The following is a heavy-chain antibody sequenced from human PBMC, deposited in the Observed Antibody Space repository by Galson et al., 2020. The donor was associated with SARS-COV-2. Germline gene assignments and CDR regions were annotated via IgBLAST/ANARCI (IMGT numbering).Heavy chain of an antibody. D-gene: IGHD2-15*01. V-gene: IGHV3-30-3*01. Sequence: GGSLRLSCAASGFTFSSYAMHWVRQAPGKGLEWVAVISYDGSNKYYADSVKGRFTISRDNSKNTLYLQMNSLRAEDTAVYYCAKGYGYHYYYGMDVWGQGTTVTVSS. CDR1: GFTFSSYA. CDR3: AKGYGYHYYYGMDV. CDR2: ISYDGSNK. J-gene: IGHJ6*02.